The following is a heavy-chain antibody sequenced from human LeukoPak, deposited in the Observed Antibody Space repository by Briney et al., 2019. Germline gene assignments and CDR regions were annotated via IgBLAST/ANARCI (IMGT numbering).Heavy chain of an antibody. CDR3: AREYYYDSSLAFDI. V-gene: IGHV3-33*01. CDR1: GFNFSSYG. J-gene: IGHJ3*02. D-gene: IGHD3-22*01. Sequence: GGSLRLSCAASGFNFSSYGMDWVRQAPGKGLEWVAAIWYDGSNKHYADSVKGRFTISRDNSKNTLYLQMNSLRAEDTAVYYCAREYYYDSSLAFDIWGQGTMVTVSS. CDR2: IWYDGSNK.